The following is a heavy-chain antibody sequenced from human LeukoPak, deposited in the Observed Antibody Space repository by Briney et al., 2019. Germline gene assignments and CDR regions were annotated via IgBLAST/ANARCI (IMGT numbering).Heavy chain of an antibody. D-gene: IGHD6-19*01. CDR3: ARQHGYSSGHIDY. CDR2: IYYSGST. CDR1: GGSISSSSYY. Sequence: SSETLSLTCTVSGGSISSSSYYWGWIRQPPGKGLEWIGSIYYSGSTYYNPSLKGRVTISVDTSKNQFSLKLSSVTAADTAVYYCARQHGYSSGHIDYWGQGTLVTVSS. J-gene: IGHJ4*02. V-gene: IGHV4-39*01.